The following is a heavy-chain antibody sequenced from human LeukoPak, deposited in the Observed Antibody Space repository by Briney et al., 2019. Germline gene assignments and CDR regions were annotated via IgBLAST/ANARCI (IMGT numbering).Heavy chain of an antibody. CDR2: ISYDGSNK. D-gene: IGHD6-19*01. V-gene: IGHV3-30*04. CDR3: ARTIAVAGMTLDY. CDR1: GVTFSSYA. J-gene: IGHJ4*02. Sequence: GGSLRLSCAASGVTFSSYAMHWVRQAPGKGLEWVAVISYDGSNKYYADSVKGRFTISRDNSKNTLYLQMNSLRAADTAVYYCARTIAVAGMTLDYWGQGTLVTVSS.